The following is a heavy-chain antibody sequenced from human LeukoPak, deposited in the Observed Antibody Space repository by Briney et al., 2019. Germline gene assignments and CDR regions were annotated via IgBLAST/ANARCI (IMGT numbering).Heavy chain of an antibody. D-gene: IGHD6-13*01. Sequence: SETLSLTCTVSGYSMSSGYYWGWIRQPPERGLEWIGSMYHTGSTYYNPSLKSRVTISVDTSKSQFYLKLSSVTAADTAVYYCARDRIAAAGTGLDYWGQGTLVTVSS. J-gene: IGHJ4*02. V-gene: IGHV4-38-2*02. CDR1: GYSMSSGYY. CDR2: MYHTGST. CDR3: ARDRIAAAGTGLDY.